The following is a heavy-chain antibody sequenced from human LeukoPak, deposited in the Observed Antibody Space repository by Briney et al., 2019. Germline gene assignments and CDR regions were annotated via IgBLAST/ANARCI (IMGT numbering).Heavy chain of an antibody. V-gene: IGHV3-7*01. J-gene: IGHJ4*02. D-gene: IGHD5-12*01. CDR2: IRQDGSER. CDR3: ARDWGSTGYDLYDS. Sequence: GGSLRLSCAASGFIFSNYWMTWVRQAPGKGLEWVAHIRQDGSERHYVDSVKERFTISRDNAKTSLDLQMDSLRAEDTAVYYCARDWGSTGYDLYDSWGQGTLVTVSS. CDR1: GFIFSNYW.